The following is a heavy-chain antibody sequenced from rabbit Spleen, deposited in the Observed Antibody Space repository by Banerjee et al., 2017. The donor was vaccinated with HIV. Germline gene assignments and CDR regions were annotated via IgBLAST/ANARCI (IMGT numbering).Heavy chain of an antibody. Sequence: QSLEESGGALVTPGGTLTLTCTASGSDISSHYYMGWVRQAPGKGLEWIGCVATSNGYTYYASWAIGRFTFSRTSSTTVTLQMTSLTFADTATYFCARDTYPSGVNVGYAYDLWGPGSLVTVS. V-gene: IGHV1S40*01. CDR3: ARDTYPSGVNVGYAYDL. D-gene: IGHD6-1*01. CDR2: VATSNGYT. J-gene: IGHJ4*01. CDR1: GSDISSHYY.